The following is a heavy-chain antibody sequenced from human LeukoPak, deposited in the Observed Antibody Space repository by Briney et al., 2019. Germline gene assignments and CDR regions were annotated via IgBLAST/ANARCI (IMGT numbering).Heavy chain of an antibody. CDR3: ARAQYYDILTGYYRGSDVY. CDR2: ISAYNGNT. CDR1: GYTFTSYG. D-gene: IGHD3-9*01. J-gene: IGHJ4*02. V-gene: IGHV1-18*01. Sequence: ASVKVSCKASGYTFTSYGISWVRQAPGQGLEWMGWISAYNGNTNYAQKLQGRVTMTTDTSMSTAYMELRSLRSDDTAVYYCARAQYYDILTGYYRGSDVYWGQGTLVTVSS.